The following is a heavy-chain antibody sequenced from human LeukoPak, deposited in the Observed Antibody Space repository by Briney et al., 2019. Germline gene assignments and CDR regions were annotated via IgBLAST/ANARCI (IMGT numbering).Heavy chain of an antibody. CDR1: GFTFDDYA. Sequence: HPGRSLRLSCAASGFTFDDYAMHWVRQAPGKGLEWVSGISWNSGSIGYADSVKGRFTISRDNAKNSLYLQMNSLRAEDTAVYYCAKAQYLTIAAAADVWGQGTTVTVSS. J-gene: IGHJ6*02. CDR2: ISWNSGSI. V-gene: IGHV3-9*01. D-gene: IGHD6-13*01. CDR3: AKAQYLTIAAAADV.